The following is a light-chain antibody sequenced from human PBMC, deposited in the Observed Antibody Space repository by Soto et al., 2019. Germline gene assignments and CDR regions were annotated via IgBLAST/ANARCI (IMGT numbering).Light chain of an antibody. V-gene: IGKV2-28*01. CDR2: LGS. Sequence: IVMTQSPLSLPVTPGEPASISCRSSQSLLHSTGNSYVDWYLQKPGQSPQLLIYLGSNRASGVPDRFSGSGSGTDFTLKISRVEAEDVVLYYCMQALQTPSFGQGTKLEIK. CDR1: QSLLHSTGNSY. J-gene: IGKJ2*01. CDR3: MQALQTPS.